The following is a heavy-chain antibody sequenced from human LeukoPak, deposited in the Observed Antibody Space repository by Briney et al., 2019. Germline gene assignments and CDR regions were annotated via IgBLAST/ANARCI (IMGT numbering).Heavy chain of an antibody. Sequence: PGRSLRLSCAASGFTFSSYAMHWVRQAPGKGLEWVAVISYDGSNKYDADSVKGRFTISRDNSKNTLYLQMNSLRAEDTAVYYCARERIAVAGGFDYWGQGTLVTVSS. V-gene: IGHV3-30*04. D-gene: IGHD6-19*01. J-gene: IGHJ4*02. CDR2: ISYDGSNK. CDR3: ARERIAVAGGFDY. CDR1: GFTFSSYA.